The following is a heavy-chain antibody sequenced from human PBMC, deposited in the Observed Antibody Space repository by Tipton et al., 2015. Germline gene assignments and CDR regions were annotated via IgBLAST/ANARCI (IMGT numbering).Heavy chain of an antibody. Sequence: QSGPEVKKPGASVKVSCKASGYTFIKYYVHWVRQAPGQGLEWMGIINPSGGSTTYAQKFQGRVTMTRDSSTSTVYMELSSLRSEDTAVYYCARLVGVGSYYFDYWGQGTLVTVSS. CDR1: GYTFIKYY. CDR3: ARLVGVGSYYFDY. CDR2: INPSGGST. J-gene: IGHJ4*02. V-gene: IGHV1-46*01. D-gene: IGHD2-15*01.